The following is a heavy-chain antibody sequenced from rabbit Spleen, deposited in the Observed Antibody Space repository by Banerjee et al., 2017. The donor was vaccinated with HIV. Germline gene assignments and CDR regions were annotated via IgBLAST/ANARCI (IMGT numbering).Heavy chain of an antibody. V-gene: IGHV1S45*01. CDR1: GFSFSDRDV. CDR3: ARDLVGVIGWNFGW. CDR2: INASTGKP. Sequence: QEQLVESGGGLVQPEGSLTLTCKASGFSFSDRDVMCWVRQAPGKGLEWIACINASTGKPVYATWASGRFTSSRTSSTTVTLRMTSLTAADRATYFCARDLVGVIGWNFGWWGQGTLVTVS. J-gene: IGHJ3*01. D-gene: IGHD4-1*01.